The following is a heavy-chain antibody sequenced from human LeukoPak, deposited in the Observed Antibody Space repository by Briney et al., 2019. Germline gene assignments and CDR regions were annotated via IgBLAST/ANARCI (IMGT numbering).Heavy chain of an antibody. CDR3: ARRGVAAAGNSHSMDV. V-gene: IGHV5-51*01. D-gene: IGHD6-13*01. CDR1: GYSFTSYW. Sequence: GESLKISCKGSGYSFTSYWIGWVRQMPGKGLEWMGIIYPGDSDTRYSPSFQGQVTISADKSISTAYLQWSSLKASDTAMYYCARRGVAAAGNSHSMDVWGQGTTVTVSS. CDR2: IYPGDSDT. J-gene: IGHJ6*02.